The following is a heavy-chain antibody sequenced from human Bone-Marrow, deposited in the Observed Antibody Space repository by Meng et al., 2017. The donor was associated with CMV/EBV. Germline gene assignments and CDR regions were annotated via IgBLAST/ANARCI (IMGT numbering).Heavy chain of an antibody. J-gene: IGHJ3*02. CDR2: ISADGGDT. D-gene: IGHD2-2*01. CDR1: GASEFPFSTYA. V-gene: IGHV3-64*04. CDR3: AKARVIYCSSTSCYWPDAFYI. Sequence: GESLKISCAASGASEFPFSTYAMHWVRQAPGKGLECVSAISADGGDTYYADSVKGRFTISRDNSKNTLYLQMNSLRAEDTAVYYCAKARVIYCSSTSCYWPDAFYIWGQGRMVTVSS.